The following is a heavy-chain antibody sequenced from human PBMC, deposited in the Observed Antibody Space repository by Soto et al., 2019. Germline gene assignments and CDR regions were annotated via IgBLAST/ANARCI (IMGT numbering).Heavy chain of an antibody. CDR1: GFTFSSYS. D-gene: IGHD3-3*01. CDR2: ISSSSSYI. J-gene: IGHJ5*02. V-gene: IGHV3-21*01. Sequence: PVGSLRLSCAASGFTFSSYSMNWVRQAPGKGLEWVSSISSSSSYIYYADSVKGRFTISRDNAKNPLYLQMNSLRAEDTAVYYCARVYDFDHSFDPWGQGTLVTVSS. CDR3: ARVYDFDHSFDP.